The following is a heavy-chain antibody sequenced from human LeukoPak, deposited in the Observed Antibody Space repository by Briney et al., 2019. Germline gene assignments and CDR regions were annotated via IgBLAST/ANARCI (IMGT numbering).Heavy chain of an antibody. D-gene: IGHD3-16*02. CDR3: ARGGVYDYVWGSYRYPRGYFDY. Sequence: SETLSLTCTVSGGSISSSSYYWGWIRQPPGKGLEWIVSIYYSGSTYYNPSLNSRVTIAVDTSKSPFSLKLSSVNAADTAVYYCARGGVYDYVWGSYRYPRGYFDYWGQGTLVTVSS. J-gene: IGHJ4*02. CDR1: GGSISSSSYY. V-gene: IGHV4-39*07. CDR2: IYYSGST.